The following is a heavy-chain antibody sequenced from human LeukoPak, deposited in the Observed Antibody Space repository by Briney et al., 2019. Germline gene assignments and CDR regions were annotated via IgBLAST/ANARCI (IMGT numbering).Heavy chain of an antibody. J-gene: IGHJ5*02. CDR3: AKDKSGSYYKSNWFDP. V-gene: IGHV3-23*01. CDR2: ISGSGGST. Sequence: GGSLRLSCAASGFTFSSYGMHWVRQAPGKGLEWVSAISGSGGSTYYADSVKGRFTISRDNSKNTLYLQMNSLRAEDTAVYYCAKDKSGSYYKSNWFDPWGQGTLVTVSS. D-gene: IGHD1-26*01. CDR1: GFTFSSYG.